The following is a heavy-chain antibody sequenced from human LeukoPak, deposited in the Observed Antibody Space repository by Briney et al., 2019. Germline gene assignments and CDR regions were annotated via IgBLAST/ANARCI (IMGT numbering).Heavy chain of an antibody. D-gene: IGHD1-26*01. J-gene: IGHJ4*02. CDR3: ASGIRAFDN. Sequence: GGSLRLSCAASGFSVSSNYMNWVRQAPGKGLEWVANIKQDGSEKYYVDSVKGRFTISRDNAKNSLYLQMNSLRAEDTAVYYCASGIRAFDNWGQGTLVTVSA. CDR2: IKQDGSEK. CDR1: GFSVSSNY. V-gene: IGHV3-7*01.